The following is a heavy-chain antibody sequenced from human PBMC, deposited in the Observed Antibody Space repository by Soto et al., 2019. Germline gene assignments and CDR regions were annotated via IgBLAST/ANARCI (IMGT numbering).Heavy chain of an antibody. CDR3: ARGQSGIYGGIDY. CDR2: VNPSGGTT. V-gene: IGHV1-46*01. Sequence: QVQVVQSGAEVLKPGAAVKVSCKASGYVFTSFLIHWVRQAPGQGLEWMGIVNPSGGTTAHALKFQGRLTMTRDTSTNTVYMEVSSLRSDDTAVYYCARGQSGIYGGIDYWGQGALVTVSS. D-gene: IGHD1-26*01. J-gene: IGHJ4*02. CDR1: GYVFTSFL.